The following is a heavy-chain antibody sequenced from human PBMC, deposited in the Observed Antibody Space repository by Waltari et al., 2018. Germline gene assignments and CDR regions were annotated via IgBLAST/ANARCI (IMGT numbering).Heavy chain of an antibody. CDR3: ASRGVVVVAATPEGGDAFDI. Sequence: QVQLVQSGAEVKKPGSSVKVSCKASGGTFSSYAISWVRQAPGQGLEWMGGIIPIFGTANYAHKFQGRVTITADESTSTAYMELSSLRSEDTAVYYCASRGVVVVAATPEGGDAFDIWGQGTMVTVSS. J-gene: IGHJ3*02. CDR1: GGTFSSYA. D-gene: IGHD2-15*01. V-gene: IGHV1-69*12. CDR2: IIPIFGTA.